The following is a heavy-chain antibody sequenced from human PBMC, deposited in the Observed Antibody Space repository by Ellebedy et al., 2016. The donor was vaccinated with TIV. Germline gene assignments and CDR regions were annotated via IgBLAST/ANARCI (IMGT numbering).Heavy chain of an antibody. CDR1: GFTFNTYW. D-gene: IGHD3-10*01. CDR3: ARNPLWFGERANWFDP. V-gene: IGHV3-7*04. Sequence: GESLKISCAASGFTFNTYWMSWVRQAPGKGLEWVANIKQDGSEKYYVDSVRGRFTISRDNAKNSLYLQMNSLRAEDTAVYYCARNPLWFGERANWFDPWGQGTLVTVSS. J-gene: IGHJ5*02. CDR2: IKQDGSEK.